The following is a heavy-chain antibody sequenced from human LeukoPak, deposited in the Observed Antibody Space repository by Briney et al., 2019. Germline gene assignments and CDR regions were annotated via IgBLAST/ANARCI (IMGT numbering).Heavy chain of an antibody. D-gene: IGHD5-24*01. Sequence: PGGSLKPSVEASEFPFSHYGMTWVRKAPGKGLEWVANVKEDGSQKTYVDSVKGRFTISRDNAKNSLFLQMNNVRADDTAVYYCARYTYKHDCWGQGTLVTVSS. CDR2: VKEDGSQK. CDR3: ARYTYKHDC. J-gene: IGHJ4*02. V-gene: IGHV3-7*01. CDR1: EFPFSHYG.